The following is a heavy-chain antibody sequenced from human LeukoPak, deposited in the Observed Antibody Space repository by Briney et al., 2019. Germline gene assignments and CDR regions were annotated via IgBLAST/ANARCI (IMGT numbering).Heavy chain of an antibody. V-gene: IGHV4-4*07. Sequence: SETLSLTCTVSGDSINSYHWSWIRQPAGKGLEWIARIHLSGSTNYNPSLRSRVAISMDNSKNQFSLTLKSVTAADTAVYYCARDDSSRDDSGGYHYWGQGTLVTVSS. D-gene: IGHD3-22*01. CDR2: IHLSGST. J-gene: IGHJ4*02. CDR1: GDSINSYH. CDR3: ARDDSSRDDSGGYHY.